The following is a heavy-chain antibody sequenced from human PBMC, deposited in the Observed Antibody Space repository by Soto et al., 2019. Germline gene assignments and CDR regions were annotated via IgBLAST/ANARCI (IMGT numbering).Heavy chain of an antibody. D-gene: IGHD6-13*01. J-gene: IGHJ6*02. CDR1: GYSFTSYW. V-gene: IGHV5-10-1*01. CDR2: IDPSDSYT. Sequence: GESLKISCKGSGYSFTSYWISWVRQMPGKGLEWMGRIDPSDSYTNYSPSFQGHVTISADKSISTAYLQWSSLKASDTATYYRARHRVIAAAQISYYYYYYGMDVWGQGTTVTVSS. CDR3: ARHRVIAAAQISYYYYYYGMDV.